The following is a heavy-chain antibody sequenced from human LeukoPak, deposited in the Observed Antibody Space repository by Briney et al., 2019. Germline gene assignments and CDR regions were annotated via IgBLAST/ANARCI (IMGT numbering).Heavy chain of an antibody. CDR2: MNPNSGNT. D-gene: IGHD2/OR15-2a*01. CDR3: ARAPFDALSRDCGMDV. V-gene: IGHV1-8*01. J-gene: IGHJ6*02. CDR1: GYTFTSYD. Sequence: ASVKVSCKASGYTFTSYDINWVRQATGQGLEWMGWMNPNSGNTGYAQKFQGRVTMTRNTSISTAYMELSSLRSEDTAVYYCARAPFDALSRDCGMDVWGQGTTVTVSS.